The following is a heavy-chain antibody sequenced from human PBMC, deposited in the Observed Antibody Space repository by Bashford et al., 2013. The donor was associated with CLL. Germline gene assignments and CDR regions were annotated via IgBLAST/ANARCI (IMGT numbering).Heavy chain of an antibody. CDR1: GGSFSGYY. Sequence: SETLSLTCAVYGGSFSGYYWSWIRQPPREGAWSGVGVKYNHSGSTNYNPSLKSRVTISVDTSKNQFSLKLSSVTAADTAVYYCARGPMIVVVINPGEPYYYYYYGMDVWGRRTDVTVSS. CDR3: ARGPMIVVVINPGEPYYYYYYGMDV. D-gene: IGHD3-22*01. V-gene: IGHV4-34*01. CDR2: KYNHSGST. J-gene: IGHJ6*02.